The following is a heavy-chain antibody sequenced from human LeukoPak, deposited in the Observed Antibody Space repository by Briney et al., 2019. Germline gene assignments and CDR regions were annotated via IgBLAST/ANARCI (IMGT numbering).Heavy chain of an antibody. CDR1: GYTFTSYD. CDR2: MNPNSGNT. D-gene: IGHD3-22*01. CDR3: ARGYYDSSGYYFDY. J-gene: IGHJ4*02. Sequence: ASVKVSCKASGYTFTSYDINWVLQATGQGLEWMGWMNPNSGNTGYAQKFQGRVTMTRNTSISTAYMELSSLRSEDTAVYYCARGYYDSSGYYFDYWGQGTLVTVSS. V-gene: IGHV1-8*01.